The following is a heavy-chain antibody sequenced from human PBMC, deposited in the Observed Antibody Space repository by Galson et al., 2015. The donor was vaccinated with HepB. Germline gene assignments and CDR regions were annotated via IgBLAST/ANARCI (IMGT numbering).Heavy chain of an antibody. J-gene: IGHJ4*02. CDR3: TRDMYSSGWYRDY. Sequence: SLRLSCAASGFTFGDYAMSWFRQAPGKGLEWVGFIRSKAYGGTTEYAASVKGRFTISRDDSKSIAYLQMNSLKTEDTAVYYCTRDMYSSGWYRDYWGQGTLVTVSS. V-gene: IGHV3-49*03. CDR2: IRSKAYGGTT. D-gene: IGHD6-19*01. CDR1: GFTFGDYA.